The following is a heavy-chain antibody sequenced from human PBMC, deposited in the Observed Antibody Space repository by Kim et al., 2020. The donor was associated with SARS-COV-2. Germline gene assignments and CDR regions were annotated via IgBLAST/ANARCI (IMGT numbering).Heavy chain of an antibody. D-gene: IGHD6-13*01. J-gene: IGHJ6*03. V-gene: IGHV4-34*01. CDR3: ARGLNIGAYSSSWPLHYYMDV. Sequence: SETLSLTCAVYGGSFSGYYWSWIRQPPGKGLEWIGEINHSGSTNYNPSLKSRVTISVDTSKNQFSLKLSSVTAADTAVYYCARGLNIGAYSSSWPLHYYMDVWGKGTTVTVSS. CDR1: GGSFSGYY. CDR2: INHSGST.